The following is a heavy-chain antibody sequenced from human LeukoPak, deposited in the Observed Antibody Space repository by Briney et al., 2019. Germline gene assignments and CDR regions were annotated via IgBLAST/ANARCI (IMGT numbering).Heavy chain of an antibody. CDR2: IRSKAYGGTT. J-gene: IGHJ4*02. Sequence: GGSLRLSCTASGFTFGDYAMSWVRQAPGKGLEWVGFIRSKAYGGTTECAASVKGRFTISRDDSKSIAYLQMNSLKTEDTAVYYCTRDRWGYSNNAINHYWGRGTLVTVSS. D-gene: IGHD5-12*01. V-gene: IGHV3-49*04. CDR3: TRDRWGYSNNAINHY. CDR1: GFTFGDYA.